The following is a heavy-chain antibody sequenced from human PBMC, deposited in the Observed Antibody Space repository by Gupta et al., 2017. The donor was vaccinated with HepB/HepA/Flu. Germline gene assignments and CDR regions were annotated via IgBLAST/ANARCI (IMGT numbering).Heavy chain of an antibody. CDR2: ISWNSGGI. CDR1: GFTFDDYA. J-gene: IGHJ3*02. CDR3: AKGSTVITKDAFDI. V-gene: IGHV3-9*01. D-gene: IGHD4-17*01. Sequence: EVQLVESGGGLVQPGRSLRLSCSASGFTFDDYAMHWVRQGPGKGLEWVAGISWNSGGIAYADSVKGRFTISRDNAKNSLYLQMNSLRAEDTALYYCAKGSTVITKDAFDIRGQGTMVTVSS.